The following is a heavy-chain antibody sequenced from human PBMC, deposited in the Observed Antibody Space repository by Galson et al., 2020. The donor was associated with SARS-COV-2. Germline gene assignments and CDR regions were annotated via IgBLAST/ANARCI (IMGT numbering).Heavy chain of an antibody. CDR3: ARGLYGGRRGDYYYGMDV. CDR1: GFTFSSSG. J-gene: IGHJ6*02. D-gene: IGHD1-26*01. V-gene: IGHV3-30*03. Sequence: QAGGSLRLSCAASGFTFSSSGMHWVRQAPGKGLERVAVISYDGSNKYYADSVKGRFTISRDNSKNTLYLQMNSLRAEDTAVYYCARGLYGGRRGDYYYGMDVWGQGTTVTVSS. CDR2: ISYDGSNK.